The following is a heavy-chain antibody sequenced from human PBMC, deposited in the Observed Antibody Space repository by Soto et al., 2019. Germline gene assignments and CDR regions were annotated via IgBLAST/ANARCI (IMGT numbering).Heavy chain of an antibody. Sequence: EVQLVESGGGLGNLGESLRLSCAASGLTFYRFSLNWVRQAAGRGPEWLPSIDTTSNYIYYEDSVRGRFTISRDNAKDSLYLQMYSLRAEDTAVYYCVRDIGQYFRSGYMDVWGRGTTVTVSS. D-gene: IGHD3-9*01. CDR2: IDTTSNYI. CDR3: VRDIGQYFRSGYMDV. CDR1: GLTFYRFS. J-gene: IGHJ6*03. V-gene: IGHV3-21*01.